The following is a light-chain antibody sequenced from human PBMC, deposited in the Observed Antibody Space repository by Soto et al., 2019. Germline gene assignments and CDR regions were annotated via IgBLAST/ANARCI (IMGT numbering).Light chain of an antibody. CDR2: DVT. Sequence: QSVLTQPASVSGSPGQSITISCTGTSSVVGGYNFVSWYQQYPGKAPKLMIHDVTSRPSGVSNRFSGSKSGTTASLTISGLQAEDEADCYCCSYASSTSYVFGTGTKVTVL. J-gene: IGLJ1*01. CDR1: SSVVGGYNF. CDR3: CSYASSTSYV. V-gene: IGLV2-14*01.